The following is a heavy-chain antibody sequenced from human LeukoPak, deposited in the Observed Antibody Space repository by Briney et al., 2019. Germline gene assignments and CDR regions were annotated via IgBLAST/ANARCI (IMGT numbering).Heavy chain of an antibody. V-gene: IGHV3-23*01. J-gene: IGHJ6*02. CDR1: GFTFSSHA. CDR3: AKTHNGYSYGLHYYYGMDV. Sequence: PGGSLRLSCAASGFTFSSHAMSWVRQAPGKGLEWVSAISGSGGSTYYADSVKGRFTTSRDNSKNTLYLQMNSLRAEDTAVYYCAKTHNGYSYGLHYYYGMDVWGQGTTVTVSS. D-gene: IGHD5-18*01. CDR2: ISGSGGST.